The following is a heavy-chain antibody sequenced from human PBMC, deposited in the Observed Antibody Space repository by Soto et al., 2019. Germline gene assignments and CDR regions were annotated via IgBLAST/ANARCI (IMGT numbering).Heavy chain of an antibody. V-gene: IGHV4-31*02. CDR1: GGSISSGGYY. CDR3: SCSGDYYYLVDY. CDR2: IYYSGTT. Sequence: PSETLSLTRTVSGGSISSGGYYCSLILQHPEKGLEWIGYIYYSGTTYYNPSLKSRVTISVDTSKKQFSLKLSSVTAADTAVYYFSCSGDYYYLVDYCGRRSLVTVSS. D-gene: IGHD3-10*02. J-gene: IGHJ4*02.